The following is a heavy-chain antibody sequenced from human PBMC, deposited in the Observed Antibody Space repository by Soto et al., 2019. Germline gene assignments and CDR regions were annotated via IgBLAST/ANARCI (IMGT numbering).Heavy chain of an antibody. CDR3: VRALRRQWLRLAPESYIGTDV. CDR2: MKPDDGGP. Sequence: SSVKVSCKSSGYILSDYCIHWVRQAPGQGLEWLGWMKPDDGGPNYAQNFQGRVIMTRDTSTGTDYMELTRLTSDDTAVYFCVRALRRQWLRLAPESYIGTDVWCQGITVTVSS. D-gene: IGHD5-12*01. J-gene: IGHJ6*02. CDR1: GYILSDYC. V-gene: IGHV1-2*02.